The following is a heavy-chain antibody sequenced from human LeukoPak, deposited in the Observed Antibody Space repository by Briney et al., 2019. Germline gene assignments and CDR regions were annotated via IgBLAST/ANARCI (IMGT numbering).Heavy chain of an antibody. V-gene: IGHV1-8*01. CDR3: ARGPTNWGFDDY. CDR1: GHTFTSYD. D-gene: IGHD7-27*01. J-gene: IGHJ4*02. Sequence: ASVKVSCKASGHTFTSYDINWVRQATVQGLEWMGWMNPNNGNTGYAQKFQRRVTMTRNTSISTAYMELSTLRSEDTAVYYCARGPTNWGFDDYGGQGTLVTLSS. CDR2: MNPNNGNT.